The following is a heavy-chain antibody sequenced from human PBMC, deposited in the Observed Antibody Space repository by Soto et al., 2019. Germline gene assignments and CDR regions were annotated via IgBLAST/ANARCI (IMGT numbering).Heavy chain of an antibody. J-gene: IGHJ4*02. Sequence: QVQLVQSGAEVKKPGASVKVSCKASGYTFTSYAMHWVRQAPGQRLEWMGWINAGNGNTKYSQKFQGRVTITRDTAXXTADMELSSLRSEDTAVYYCARGGILLLWFGELDYWGQGTLVTVSS. V-gene: IGHV1-3*01. CDR3: ARGGILLLWFGELDY. CDR1: GYTFTSYA. CDR2: INAGNGNT. D-gene: IGHD3-10*01.